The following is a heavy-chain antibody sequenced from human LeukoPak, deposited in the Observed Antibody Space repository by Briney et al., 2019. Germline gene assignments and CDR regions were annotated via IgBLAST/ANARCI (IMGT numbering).Heavy chain of an antibody. Sequence: SETLPLTCTVSGGSISNYYWSWIRQPAGKGLEWIGRIYASGSTNYNPSLQSRVTMSVDTSKNQFSLRMNSVTAADTAVYYCARVIVGVDYFDSWGQGTLVTVSS. CDR2: IYASGST. CDR3: ARVIVGVDYFDS. D-gene: IGHD1-26*01. CDR1: GGSISNYY. V-gene: IGHV4-4*07. J-gene: IGHJ4*02.